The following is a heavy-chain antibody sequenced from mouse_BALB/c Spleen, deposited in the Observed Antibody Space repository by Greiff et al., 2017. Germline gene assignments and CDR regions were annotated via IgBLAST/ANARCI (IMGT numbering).Heavy chain of an antibody. Sequence: EVKVVESGGGLVQPGGSLRLSCATSGFTFSDFYMEWVRQPPGKRLEWIAASRNKANDYTTEYSASVKGRFIVSRDTSQSILYLQMNALRAEDTAIYYCARRGYGAWFAYWGQGTLVTVSA. J-gene: IGHJ3*01. CDR3: ARRGYGAWFAY. V-gene: IGHV7-1*02. CDR1: GFTFSDFY. D-gene: IGHD2-14*01. CDR2: SRNKANDYTT.